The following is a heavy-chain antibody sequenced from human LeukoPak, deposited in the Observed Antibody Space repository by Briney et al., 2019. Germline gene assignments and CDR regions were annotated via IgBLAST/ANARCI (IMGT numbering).Heavy chain of an antibody. CDR3: ARDPGVAATRGYYYYYGMDV. Sequence: SETLSLTCTVSGASITSHYWIWIRQPPGKGLEWIGYTYYTVSTNYISSLKSRVTISVDTSKNQCSLKLSSVTAADTAVYYCARDPGVAATRGYYYYYGMDVWGQGTTVTVSS. CDR1: GASITSHY. V-gene: IGHV4-59*11. J-gene: IGHJ6*02. CDR2: TYYTVST. D-gene: IGHD2-15*01.